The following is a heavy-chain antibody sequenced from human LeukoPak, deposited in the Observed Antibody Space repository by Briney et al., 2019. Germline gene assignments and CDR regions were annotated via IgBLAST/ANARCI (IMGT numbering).Heavy chain of an antibody. Sequence: GGSLRLSCAVSGFTVSSNYMNWVRQAPGKGLEWVSVIYSGGSAYYADSVKGRFTISRDNSKNTLYLQMNSLRAEDTAVYYCARSRYGTTWSSSWEFDYWGQGTLVTVSS. CDR1: GFTVSSNY. J-gene: IGHJ4*02. CDR2: IYSGGSA. V-gene: IGHV3-66*01. CDR3: ARSRYGTTWSSSWEFDY. D-gene: IGHD6-13*01.